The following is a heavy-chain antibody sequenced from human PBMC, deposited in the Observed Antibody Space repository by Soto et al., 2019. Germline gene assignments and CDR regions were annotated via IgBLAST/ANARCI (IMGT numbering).Heavy chain of an antibody. CDR2: ISYDGSNK. Sequence: GGSLRLSCAASGFTFSSYGMHWVRQAPGKGLEWVAVISYDGSNKYYADSVKGRFTISRDNSKNTLYLQMNSLRAEDTAVYYCAKEEYSSGWTSDYWGQGTLVTVSS. CDR3: AKEEYSSGWTSDY. D-gene: IGHD6-19*01. V-gene: IGHV3-30*18. CDR1: GFTFSSYG. J-gene: IGHJ4*02.